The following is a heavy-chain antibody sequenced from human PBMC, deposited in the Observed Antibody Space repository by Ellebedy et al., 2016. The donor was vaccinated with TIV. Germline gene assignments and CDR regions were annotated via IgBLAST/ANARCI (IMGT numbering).Heavy chain of an antibody. CDR2: ISAHNGHT. J-gene: IGHJ5*02. CDR1: GYSFTSYA. CDR3: ARDQEASQYYYGSGTYIVWFDP. Sequence: ASVKVSCKASGYSFTSYAIGWVRQAPGQGLEWMGWISAHNGHTNYAQKLQGRVTMTTESSTSTAYMELRSLRSDDTAVYYCARDQEASQYYYGSGTYIVWFDPWGPGTLVTVSS. V-gene: IGHV1-18*01. D-gene: IGHD3-10*01.